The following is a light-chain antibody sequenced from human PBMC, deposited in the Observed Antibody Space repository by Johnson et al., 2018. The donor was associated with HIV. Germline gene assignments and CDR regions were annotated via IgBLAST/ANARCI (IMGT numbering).Light chain of an antibody. J-gene: IGLJ1*01. V-gene: IGLV1-51*02. CDR1: SSNVGNNY. CDR2: EKN. CDR3: GTWDSSLTAHYV. Sequence: QSVLTQPPSVSAAPGQKVTISCSGTSSNVGNNYVSWYQQFPGTAPKLLIYEKNKRPSGIPDRFSASKSGTSATLAITGLQTGDEADYYCGTWDSSLTAHYVFRTGTKVPV.